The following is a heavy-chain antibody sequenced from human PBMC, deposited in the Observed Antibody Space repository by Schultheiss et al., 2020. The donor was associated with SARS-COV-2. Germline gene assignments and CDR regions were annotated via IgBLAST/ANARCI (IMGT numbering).Heavy chain of an antibody. Sequence: SETLSLTCSVSGGSISSNYWSWIRQPAGKGLEWIGRIYTSGSTNYNPSLKSRVTMSVDTSKNQFSLKLSSVTAADTAVYYCARRKAVAGVGSFDYWGQGTLVTVSS. CDR2: IYTSGST. CDR1: GGSISSNY. J-gene: IGHJ4*02. CDR3: ARRKAVAGVGSFDY. V-gene: IGHV4-4*07. D-gene: IGHD6-19*01.